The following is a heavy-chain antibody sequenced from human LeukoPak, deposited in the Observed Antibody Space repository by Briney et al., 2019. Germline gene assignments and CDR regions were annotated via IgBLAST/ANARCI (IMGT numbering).Heavy chain of an antibody. D-gene: IGHD3-10*01. CDR2: IIGSAVDT. J-gene: IGHJ4*02. Sequence: GGSLRLSCGASGLTVSSYGMSWVRQAPGKGLEWVSTIIGSAVDTYYADSVKGRFTISRDDSKNTVYLQMNSLRAEDTAVYSCAKYTSGTSYRGLDQWGQGTLVTVSS. V-gene: IGHV3-23*01. CDR1: GLTVSSYG. CDR3: AKYTSGTSYRGLDQ.